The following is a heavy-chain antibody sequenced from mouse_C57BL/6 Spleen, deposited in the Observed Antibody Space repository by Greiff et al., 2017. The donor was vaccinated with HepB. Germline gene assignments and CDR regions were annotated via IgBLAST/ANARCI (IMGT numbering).Heavy chain of an antibody. Sequence: VQLKESGAELVKPGASVKLSCTASGFNIKDYYMHWVKQRTEQGLEWIGRIDPEDGETKYAPKFQCKATITADTSSNTAYLQLSSLTSEDTAVYYCARVYSNYLYAMDYWGQGTSVTVSS. J-gene: IGHJ4*01. CDR2: IDPEDGET. CDR1: GFNIKDYY. CDR3: ARVYSNYLYAMDY. D-gene: IGHD2-5*01. V-gene: IGHV14-2*01.